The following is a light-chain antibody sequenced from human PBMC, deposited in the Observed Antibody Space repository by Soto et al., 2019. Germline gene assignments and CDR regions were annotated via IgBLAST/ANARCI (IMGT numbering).Light chain of an antibody. Sequence: DIQLTQSPSTLSASVGDRVTITCRASQSINRRLAWYQQIPGKAPKLLIYDVSILESGVPSRFSGSGSGTEFTLIISSLQSDDFATYYCQEYSSYWTFGQGTKV. V-gene: IGKV1-5*01. CDR2: DVS. J-gene: IGKJ1*01. CDR3: QEYSSYWT. CDR1: QSINRR.